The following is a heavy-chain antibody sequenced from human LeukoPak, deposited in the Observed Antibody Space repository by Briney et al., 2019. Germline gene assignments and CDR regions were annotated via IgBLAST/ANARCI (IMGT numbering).Heavy chain of an antibody. V-gene: IGHV3-33*01. Sequence: TGESLRLSCEASGFIFSNYGMHWVRQAPGKGLEWLALIWYDGQTKFYADSVKGRFTISRDNSGNTLFLHMTILRVEDTAVYYCAREWGRIAVAGGPGYWGQGALVTVSS. CDR3: AREWGRIAVAGGPGY. CDR1: GFIFSNYG. J-gene: IGHJ4*02. D-gene: IGHD6-19*01. CDR2: IWYDGQTK.